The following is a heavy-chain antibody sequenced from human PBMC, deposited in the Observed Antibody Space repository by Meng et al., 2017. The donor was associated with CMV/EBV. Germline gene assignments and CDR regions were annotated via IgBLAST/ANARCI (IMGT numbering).Heavy chain of an antibody. J-gene: IGHJ5*02. D-gene: IGHD1-26*01. CDR1: GGSFIGYD. Sequence: QALAQEWGAGLLKASETLSLTCVFYGGSFIGYDWSWIRQPPGKGVEWIGEINHSGSTNYNPSLKSRGTISVDTSKNQFSLELSSVTAADTAVYYCARGVGGWFDPWGQGTLVTVSS. CDR2: INHSGST. V-gene: IGHV4-34*01. CDR3: ARGVGGWFDP.